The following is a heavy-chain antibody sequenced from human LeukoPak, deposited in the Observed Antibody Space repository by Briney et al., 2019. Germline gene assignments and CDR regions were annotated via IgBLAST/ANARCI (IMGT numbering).Heavy chain of an antibody. Sequence: PSETLSLNCSVSGGSISSYSWSWIRQSPGKGLEWIGYIHFTGNTKYNPSLRSRVIISLHTPNNQFSLRLSSVTAADTAVYYCARGVRIENAAIYYMDVWGEGAKATVSS. CDR3: ARGVRIENAAIYYMDV. V-gene: IGHV4-59*01. J-gene: IGHJ6*03. CDR1: GGSISSYS. D-gene: IGHD2/OR15-2a*01. CDR2: IHFTGNT.